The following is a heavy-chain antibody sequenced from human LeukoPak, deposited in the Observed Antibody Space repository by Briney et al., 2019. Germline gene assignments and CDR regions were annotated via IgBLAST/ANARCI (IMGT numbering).Heavy chain of an antibody. CDR1: GYTFTSYG. Sequence: ASVKVSCKASGYTFTSYGISWVRQAPGQGLEWMGWISAYNGNTNYAQKLQGRVTMTTDTSTSTAYMELRSLRSDDTAVYYCARSYYYGSGSYYPHCYYYGMDVWGQGTTVTVSS. CDR2: ISAYNGNT. D-gene: IGHD3-10*01. V-gene: IGHV1-18*01. J-gene: IGHJ6*02. CDR3: ARSYYYGSGSYYPHCYYYGMDV.